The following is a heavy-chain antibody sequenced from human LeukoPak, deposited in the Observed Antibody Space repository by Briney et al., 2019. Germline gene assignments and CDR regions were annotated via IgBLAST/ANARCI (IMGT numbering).Heavy chain of an antibody. CDR3: ARFPHYYDSSGYSF. J-gene: IGHJ4*02. CDR2: INRDGSGI. Sequence: GGSLRLSCAASGFTFSTYWMHWVRQAPGKGLVWISRINRDGSGITYADSVKGRFTISRDNAKSILYLQMNSLRDEDTAVYYCARFPHYYDSSGYSFWGQGTLVTVSS. V-gene: IGHV3-74*01. CDR1: GFTFSTYW. D-gene: IGHD3-22*01.